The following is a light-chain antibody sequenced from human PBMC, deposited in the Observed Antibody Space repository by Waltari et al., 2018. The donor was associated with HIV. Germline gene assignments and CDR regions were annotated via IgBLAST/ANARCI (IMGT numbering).Light chain of an antibody. CDR3: QQYDYWPPWT. J-gene: IGKJ1*01. CDR2: GAS. CDR1: QSVRTK. Sequence: VMTQSPATLSVSPGDRPTLSCRASQSVRTKLAWYQQKPGQTPRPLIYGASTRATGIAARFSGSGSGTEFTLTINSLQSEDYAVYYCQQYDYWPPWTFGQGTKVEMK. V-gene: IGKV3-15*01.